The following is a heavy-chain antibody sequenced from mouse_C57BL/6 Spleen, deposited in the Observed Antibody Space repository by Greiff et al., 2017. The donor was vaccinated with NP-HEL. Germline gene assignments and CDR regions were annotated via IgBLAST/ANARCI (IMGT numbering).Heavy chain of an antibody. CDR3: ARTARIKY. CDR1: GYSITSGYG. CDR2: IRYSGST. Sequence: VQLKESGPGLVKPSQSLSLTCTVTGYSITSGYGWNWIRQFPGNKLEWMGYIRYSGSTKYTPSLKSRISITRDTSKNQFFLQLNSVTTEDTATYYCARTARIKYWGQGTTLTVSS. D-gene: IGHD1-2*01. V-gene: IGHV3-1*02. J-gene: IGHJ2*01.